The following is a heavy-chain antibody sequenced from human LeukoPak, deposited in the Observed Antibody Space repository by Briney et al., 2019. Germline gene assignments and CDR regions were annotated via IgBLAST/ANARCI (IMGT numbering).Heavy chain of an antibody. D-gene: IGHD1-20*01. CDR1: GFTFSSYE. J-gene: IGHJ6*03. V-gene: IGHV3-48*03. Sequence: TGGSLRLSCAASGFTFSSYEMNWVRQAPGKGREGVSYISSSGSTIYYADSVKGRFTISRDNAKNSLYLQMNSLRAEDTAVYYCARIPCITGRSSYMDVWGKGTTVTVSS. CDR2: ISSSGSTI. CDR3: ARIPCITGRSSYMDV.